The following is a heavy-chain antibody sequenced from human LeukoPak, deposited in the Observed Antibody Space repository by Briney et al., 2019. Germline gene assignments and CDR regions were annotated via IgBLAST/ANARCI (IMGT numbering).Heavy chain of an antibody. CDR2: ISSSGSTI. V-gene: IGHV3-48*03. D-gene: IGHD6-19*01. Sequence: GGSLRLSCAASGFTFSSYEMNWVRQAPGKGLEWVSYISSSGSTIYYADSVKGRFTISRDNAKNSLYLQMNSLRAEDTAVYFCARDSAAVAVAFDYWGQGTLVTVSS. CDR1: GFTFSSYE. CDR3: ARDSAAVAVAFDY. J-gene: IGHJ4*02.